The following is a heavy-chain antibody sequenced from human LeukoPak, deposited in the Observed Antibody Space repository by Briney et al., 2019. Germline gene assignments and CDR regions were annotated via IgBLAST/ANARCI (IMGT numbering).Heavy chain of an antibody. CDR3: ARVAPVDTAMVYNWFDP. D-gene: IGHD5-18*01. J-gene: IGHJ5*02. CDR2: IYYSGST. CDR1: GGSISSSSYY. Sequence: SETLSLTCTVSGGSISSSSYYWGWIRQPPGKGLEWIGSIYYSGSTYYNPSLKSRVTISADTSKNQFSLKLSSVTAADTAVYYCARVAPVDTAMVYNWFDPWGQGTLVNVSS. V-gene: IGHV4-39*07.